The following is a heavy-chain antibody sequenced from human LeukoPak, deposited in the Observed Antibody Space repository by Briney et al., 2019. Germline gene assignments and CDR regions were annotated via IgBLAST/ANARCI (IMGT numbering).Heavy chain of an antibody. CDR2: INWNGGST. CDR1: GFTFDDYG. CDR3: ARAGSMIGEYYFDY. J-gene: IGHJ4*02. D-gene: IGHD3-22*01. V-gene: IGHV3-20*04. Sequence: GGSLRLSCAASGFTFDDYGMSWVRHAPGKGLEWVSGINWNGGSTGYADSVKGRFTISRDNAKNSLYLQMNSLRAEDTALYYCARAGSMIGEYYFDYWGQGTLVTVSS.